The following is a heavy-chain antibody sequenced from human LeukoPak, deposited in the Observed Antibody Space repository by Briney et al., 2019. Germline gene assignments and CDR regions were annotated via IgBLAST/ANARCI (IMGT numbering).Heavy chain of an antibody. D-gene: IGHD2-21*01. Sequence: ASVKVSCKASGYTFSGYYMHWVRQPPGQGLEWMGWINPKSGGTNYAQKFQGRVTMTRDTSISTAYMELSSLKSDDTAMYYCAADVIPGPKGFDPWGQGTLVTVSS. V-gene: IGHV1-2*02. CDR3: AADVIPGPKGFDP. CDR2: INPKSGGT. CDR1: GYTFSGYY. J-gene: IGHJ5*02.